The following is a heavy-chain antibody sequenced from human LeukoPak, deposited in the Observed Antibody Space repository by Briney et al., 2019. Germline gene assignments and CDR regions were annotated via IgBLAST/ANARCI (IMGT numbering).Heavy chain of an antibody. CDR1: GGSISSDS. Sequence: SQTLSLTCTVSGGSISSDSWSWIRQPAGKGLEWIGRIYISGSTNSNPSLRSRVTISVDTSKNQFSLKLSSVTAADTAVYYCARHLAVAGTHAFDIWGQGTMVTVSS. CDR2: IYISGST. V-gene: IGHV4-4*07. D-gene: IGHD6-19*01. J-gene: IGHJ3*02. CDR3: ARHLAVAGTHAFDI.